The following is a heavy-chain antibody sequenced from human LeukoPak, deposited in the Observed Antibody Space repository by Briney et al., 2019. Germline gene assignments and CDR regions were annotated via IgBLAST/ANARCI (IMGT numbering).Heavy chain of an antibody. CDR1: GYTFTGYY. J-gene: IGHJ4*02. V-gene: IGHV1-2*02. CDR2: INPNSCGT. Sequence: SVKVSRKTSGYTFTGYYMHWVRQPPGQGLEWMGWINPNSCGTNYPQKFQGRVTMTRDTSITTAYMELSSLRSDDTAVYYCARAGVRYYYDSSGYYLDFDFWGQGTLVTVSS. CDR3: ARAGVRYYYDSSGYYLDFDF. D-gene: IGHD3-22*01.